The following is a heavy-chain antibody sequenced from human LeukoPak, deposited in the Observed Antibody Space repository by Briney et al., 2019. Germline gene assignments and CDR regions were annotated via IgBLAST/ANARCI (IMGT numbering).Heavy chain of an antibody. CDR3: ARGNSTYYDYVWGTHAFDI. D-gene: IGHD3-16*01. J-gene: IGHJ3*02. V-gene: IGHV3-11*04. CDR2: ISSSGSTI. CDR1: GFTFSDYY. Sequence: GGSLRLSCAASGFTFSDYYMSWIRQAPGKGLEWVSYISSSGSTIYYADSVKGRFIISRDNAKNSLYLQVNSLRAEDTAVYYCARGNSTYYDYVWGTHAFDIWGQGTMVTVSS.